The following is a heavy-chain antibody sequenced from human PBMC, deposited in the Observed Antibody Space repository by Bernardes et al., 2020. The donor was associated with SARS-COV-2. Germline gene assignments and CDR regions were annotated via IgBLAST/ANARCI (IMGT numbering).Heavy chain of an antibody. V-gene: IGHV3-9*01. D-gene: IGHD3-22*01. Sequence: GGSLRLSCAASGFTFDDYAMHWVRQAPGKGLEWVSGISWNSGSIGYADSVKGRFTISRDNAKNSLYLQMNSLRAEDTALYYCAGTGTYRGYPGRYYGMDVWGEGTTVTVSS. CDR2: ISWNSGSI. CDR1: GFTFDDYA. J-gene: IGHJ6*04. CDR3: AGTGTYRGYPGRYYGMDV.